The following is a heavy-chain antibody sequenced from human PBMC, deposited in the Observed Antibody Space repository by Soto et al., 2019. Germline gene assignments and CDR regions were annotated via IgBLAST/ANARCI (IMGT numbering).Heavy chain of an antibody. V-gene: IGHV5-51*01. Sequence: PGESLKISCQGSGYSFTSYWIGWLRQIPWKGLEWMGLIYPGDSDTRYSPSFQGQVTISADKSISTAYLPWSSLKASDTAMYYCARPTSDSSGYYYLAFDISGQGTMVTVSS. CDR1: GYSFTSYW. J-gene: IGHJ3*02. CDR2: IYPGDSDT. CDR3: ARPTSDSSGYYYLAFDI. D-gene: IGHD3-22*01.